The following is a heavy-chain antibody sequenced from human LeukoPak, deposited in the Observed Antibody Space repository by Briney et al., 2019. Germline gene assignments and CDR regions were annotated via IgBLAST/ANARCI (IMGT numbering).Heavy chain of an antibody. V-gene: IGHV3-23*01. CDR3: AKEGRYFDWLLPRDDAFDI. CDR1: GFAFSSYA. D-gene: IGHD3-9*01. CDR2: ISGSGGST. J-gene: IGHJ3*02. Sequence: GGSLRLSCAAPGFAFSSYAMSWVRQAPGKGLEWVSAISGSGGSTYYADSVKGRFTISRDNSKNTLYLQMNSLRAEDTAVYYCAKEGRYFDWLLPRDDAFDIWGQGTMVTVSS.